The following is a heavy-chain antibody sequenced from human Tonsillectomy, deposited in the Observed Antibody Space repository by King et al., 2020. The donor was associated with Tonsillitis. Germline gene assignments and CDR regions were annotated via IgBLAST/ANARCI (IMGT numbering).Heavy chain of an antibody. D-gene: IGHD3-22*01. CDR2: VYPGDSDT. V-gene: IGHV5-51*01. J-gene: IGHJ4*02. CDR1: GYSFTSYW. Sequence: EVQLVQSGAEVKKPGESLKISCKGSGYSFTSYWIGWVRQMPGKGLEWMGIVYPGDSDTRYSPSFQGQVTISADKSISTAYLQWSSLKASDTAMYYCARLPGAVYDSSGYYLLRAPFDYWGQGTLVTVSS. CDR3: ARLPGAVYDSSGYYLLRAPFDY.